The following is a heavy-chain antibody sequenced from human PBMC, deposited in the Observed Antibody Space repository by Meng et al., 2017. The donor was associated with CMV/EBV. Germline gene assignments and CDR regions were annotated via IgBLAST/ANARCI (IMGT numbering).Heavy chain of an antibody. CDR1: FPLRGSA. CDR3: TRPTYDSSGLTFDY. D-gene: IGHD3-22*01. V-gene: IGHV3-73*01. CDR2: IRSKANNYAT. Sequence: FPLRGSAMHWVRQAPGKGLEWVGRIRSKANNYATTYAASVKGRFTMSRDDSKNTAYLQMSSLKTEDTAVYYCTRPTYDSSGLTFDYWGQGTLVTVSS. J-gene: IGHJ4*02.